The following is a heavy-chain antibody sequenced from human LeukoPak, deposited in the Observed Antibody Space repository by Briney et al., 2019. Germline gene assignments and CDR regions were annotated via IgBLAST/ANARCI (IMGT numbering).Heavy chain of an antibody. D-gene: IGHD6-13*01. CDR1: GFTVSSNY. J-gene: IGHJ6*02. Sequence: PGGSLRLSCAASGFTVSSNYMSWVRQAPGKGLEWVSVIYSGGSTYYADSVKGRFTISRDNSKNTLYPQMNSLRAEDTAVYYCARDTPHSSSWYRYYYYGMDVWGQGTTVTVSS. V-gene: IGHV3-66*01. CDR2: IYSGGST. CDR3: ARDTPHSSSWYRYYYYGMDV.